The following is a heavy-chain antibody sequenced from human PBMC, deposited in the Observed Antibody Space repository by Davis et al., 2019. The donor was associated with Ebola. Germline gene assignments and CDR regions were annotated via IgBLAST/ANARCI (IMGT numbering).Heavy chain of an antibody. CDR1: GYTFTGYY. CDR3: ARGGRYSYGPGYYYYYGMDV. Sequence: ASVKVSCKASGYTFTGYYMHWVRQAPGQGLEWMGWINPNSGGTNYAQKFQGWVTMTRDTSISTAYLELSRLRSDDTAVYYCARGGRYSYGPGYYYYYGMDVWGQGTTVTVSS. D-gene: IGHD5-18*01. CDR2: INPNSGGT. V-gene: IGHV1-2*04. J-gene: IGHJ6*02.